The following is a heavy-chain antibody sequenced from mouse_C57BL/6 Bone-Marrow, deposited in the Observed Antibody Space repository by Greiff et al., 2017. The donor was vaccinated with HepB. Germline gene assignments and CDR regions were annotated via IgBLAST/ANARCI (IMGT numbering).Heavy chain of an antibody. CDR1: GYTFTSYG. CDR3: ASNHYFDY. J-gene: IGHJ2*01. CDR2: IYPRSGNT. Sequence: QVHVKQSGAELARPGASVKLSCKASGYTFTSYGISWVRQGTGQGLEWIGEIYPRSGNTYYNEKFKGKATLTADKSSSTAYMELRSLTSDDSAVYFCASNHYFDYWGQGTTLTVSS. V-gene: IGHV1-81*01.